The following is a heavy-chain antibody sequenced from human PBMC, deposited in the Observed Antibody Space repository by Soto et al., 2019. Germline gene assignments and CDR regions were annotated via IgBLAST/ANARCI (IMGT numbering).Heavy chain of an antibody. CDR3: AKNYFFDR. CDR2: VGVSGST. J-gene: IGHJ4*02. CDR1: GFSFSSFA. Sequence: GGSLRLSCTASGFSFSSFAMSWARQAPGKGLEWVSSVGVSGSTYYADSVRGRLTISRDNSKNTLYLQMDSLRAEGTAVYYCAKNYFFDRWGQGTPVTVSS. V-gene: IGHV3-23*01.